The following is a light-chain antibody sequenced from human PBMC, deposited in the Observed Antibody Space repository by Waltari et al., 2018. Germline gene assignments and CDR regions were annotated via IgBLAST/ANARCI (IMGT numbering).Light chain of an antibody. CDR3: GTWDSSLSGAV. CDR2: EDM. J-gene: IGLJ7*01. CDR1: HSNIGNNY. Sequence: QSVLTQPPSVSAAPGQRVTISCSGGHSNIGNNYVSWYRQFPGTAPKLLIYEDMERPSGVPGRSSGSKSGTSATLDITGLQAGDEADYYCGTWDSSLSGAVFGGGTHLTVL. V-gene: IGLV1-51*02.